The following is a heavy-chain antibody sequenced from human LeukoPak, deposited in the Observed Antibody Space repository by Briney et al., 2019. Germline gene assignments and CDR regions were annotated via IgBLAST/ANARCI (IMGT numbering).Heavy chain of an antibody. CDR2: IYYSGST. CDR3: ARQTNYYYYMDV. D-gene: IGHD1-7*01. J-gene: IGHJ6*03. V-gene: IGHV4-59*08. CDR1: GGSFSGYY. Sequence: SETLSLTCAVYGGSFSGYYWSWIRQPPGKRLEWIGSIYYSGSTYYNPSLKSRVTITVDTSKNQFSLKLSSVTAADTAVYYCARQTNYYYYMDVWGKGTTVTVSS.